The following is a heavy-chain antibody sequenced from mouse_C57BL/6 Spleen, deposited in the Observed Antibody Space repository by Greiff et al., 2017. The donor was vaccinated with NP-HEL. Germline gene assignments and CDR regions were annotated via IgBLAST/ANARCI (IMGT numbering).Heavy chain of an antibody. Sequence: VQLQQSGTVLARPGASVKMSCKPSGYTFTSYWMHWVKQRPGQGLEWIGAIYPGNSDTSYNQKFKGKAKLTAVTSASTAYMELSSLTNEDSAVYYCTRTHYYGSSWGFAYWGQGTLVTVSA. V-gene: IGHV1-5*01. D-gene: IGHD1-1*01. CDR1: GYTFTSYW. J-gene: IGHJ3*01. CDR2: IYPGNSDT. CDR3: TRTHYYGSSWGFAY.